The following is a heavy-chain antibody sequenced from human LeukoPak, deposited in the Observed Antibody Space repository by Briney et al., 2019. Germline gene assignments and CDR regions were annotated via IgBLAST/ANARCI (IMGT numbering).Heavy chain of an antibody. Sequence: PEGSLRLSCAASGFTFDDYAMHWVRQAPGKGLEWVSLISGDGGSSYYPDSVKGRFTISRDNSKNSLYLQMNSLRTEDTALYYCAAGRVEMATVSYYYGMDVWGQGTTVTVSS. D-gene: IGHD5-24*01. J-gene: IGHJ6*02. CDR3: AAGRVEMATVSYYYGMDV. V-gene: IGHV3-43*02. CDR2: ISGDGGSS. CDR1: GFTFDDYA.